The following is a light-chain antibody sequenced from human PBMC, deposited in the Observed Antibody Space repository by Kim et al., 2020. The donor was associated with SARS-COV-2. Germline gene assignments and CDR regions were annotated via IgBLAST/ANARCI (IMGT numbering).Light chain of an antibody. J-gene: IGKJ1*01. CDR2: DAS. CDR3: QQYNSYSRT. CDR1: QSISSC. V-gene: IGKV1-5*01. Sequence: GDRVTIPCRASQSISSCLAWYQQKPGKAPKLLIYDASSLESGVPSRFSGSGSGTEFTLTISSLQPDDFATYYCQQYNSYSRTFGKGPKVDI.